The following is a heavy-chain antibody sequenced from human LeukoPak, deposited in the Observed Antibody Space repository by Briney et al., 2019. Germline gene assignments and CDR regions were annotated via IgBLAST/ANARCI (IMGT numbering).Heavy chain of an antibody. D-gene: IGHD4-17*01. Sequence: PSETLSLTCTVSGGSISSGGYYWSWIRQHPGKGLEWIGYIYYSGSTYYNPSLKSRVTISVDTSKNQFSLKLSSVTAADTAVYYCARDGYGDYEAFDIWGQGTMVTVSS. CDR2: IYYSGST. CDR3: ARDGYGDYEAFDI. CDR1: GGSISSGGYY. V-gene: IGHV4-31*03. J-gene: IGHJ3*02.